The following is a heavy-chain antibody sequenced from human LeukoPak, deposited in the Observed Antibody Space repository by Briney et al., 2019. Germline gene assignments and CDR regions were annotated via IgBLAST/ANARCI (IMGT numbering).Heavy chain of an antibody. V-gene: IGHV3-23*01. CDR1: GFTFSSYA. D-gene: IGHD6-6*01. CDR3: ASEYSSSGGAFDI. Sequence: GGSLRLSCAASGFTFSSYAMSWVRQAPGKGLEWVSAISGSGDSTYYGDSVKGRFTISRDNSKNTLYLQMNSLRAEDTAVYYCASEYSSSGGAFDIWGQGTMVTVSS. J-gene: IGHJ3*02. CDR2: ISGSGDST.